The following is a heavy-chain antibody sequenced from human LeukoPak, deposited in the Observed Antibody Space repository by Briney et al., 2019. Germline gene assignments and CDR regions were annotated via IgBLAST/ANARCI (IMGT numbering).Heavy chain of an antibody. J-gene: IGHJ5*02. Sequence: SETLSLTCTVSGGSIRSHYWSWIRQSPEKGPEWIGHIYYSGSTNYNPSLKSRLTISVDTSKNQFSLKLSSVTAADAAVYYCARLHSSGWFDPWGQGTLVTVS. V-gene: IGHV4-59*11. CDR2: IYYSGST. CDR3: ARLHSSGWFDP. CDR1: GGSIRSHY.